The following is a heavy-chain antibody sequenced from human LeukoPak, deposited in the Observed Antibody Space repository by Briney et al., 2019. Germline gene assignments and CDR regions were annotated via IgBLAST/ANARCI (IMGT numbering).Heavy chain of an antibody. CDR3: AKRDDSGGNLVDL. D-gene: IGHD3-22*01. J-gene: IGHJ4*02. V-gene: IGHV4-39*02. CDR1: GGSIRSGSHY. Sequence: PSETLSLTCTVSGGSIRSGSHYWAWIGHPQGKELEWIGSRYYSGSTYYNPSLENRVTISIDTSKNHFSLKLSSLSAADTSVYYCAKRDDSGGNLVDLWGQGTLVTVS. CDR2: RYYSGST.